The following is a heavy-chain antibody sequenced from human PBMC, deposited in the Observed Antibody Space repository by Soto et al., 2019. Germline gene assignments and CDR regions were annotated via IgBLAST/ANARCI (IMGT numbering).Heavy chain of an antibody. CDR1: GFIFSNYA. CDR3: IQTIRY. CDR2: ISGSGGST. Sequence: EVQLLESGGGLVQPGGSLRLSCAASGFIFSNYAMNWVRQAPGKGLEWVSAISGSGGSTYYADSVEGRFTISRDNSKKTLYLQMNSLRAEDTAIYYCIQTIRYWGQGTLVTVSS. V-gene: IGHV3-23*01. J-gene: IGHJ4*02. D-gene: IGHD3-3*02.